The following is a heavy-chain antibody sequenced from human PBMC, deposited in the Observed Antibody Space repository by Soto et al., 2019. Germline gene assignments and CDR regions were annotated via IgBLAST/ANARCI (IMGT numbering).Heavy chain of an antibody. D-gene: IGHD2-2*01. CDR2: IYTSGST. J-gene: IGHJ6*02. Sequence: SETLSLTCTVSGGSISSYYWSWIRQPAGKGLEWIGRIYTSGSTNYNPSLKSRVTMSVDTSKNQFSLKLSSVTAADTAVYYCASTPIRQGYCSSTSCHKGAYYYYGMGVWGQGTTVTVSS. CDR1: GGSISSYY. CDR3: ASTPIRQGYCSSTSCHKGAYYYYGMGV. V-gene: IGHV4-4*07.